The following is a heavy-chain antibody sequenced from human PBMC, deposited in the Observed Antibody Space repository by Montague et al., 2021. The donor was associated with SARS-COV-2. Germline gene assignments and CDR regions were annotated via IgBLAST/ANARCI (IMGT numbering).Heavy chain of an antibody. J-gene: IGHJ5*02. CDR2: FYYSGGX. Sequence: SETLSLTCTVSGASISTGSDYWTWIRQRPGRGLEWIGNFYYSGGXTYXXXXKXRVTISAGTSKNLFSLTLKSVTASDTAVYYCARDRGDIYGGNSAWFDPWGQGTLVTVSS. V-gene: IGHV4-61*03. CDR1: GASISTGSDY. D-gene: IGHD4-23*01. CDR3: ARDRGDIYGGNSAWFDP.